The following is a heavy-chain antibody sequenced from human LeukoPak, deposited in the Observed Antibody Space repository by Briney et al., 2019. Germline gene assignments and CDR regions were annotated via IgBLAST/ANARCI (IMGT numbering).Heavy chain of an antibody. CDR2: INPSGGST. D-gene: IGHD3-16*01. V-gene: IGHV1-46*01. Sequence: GASVKVSCKASGYTFTSYYTHWVRQAPGQGLEWMGIINPSGGSTSYAQKFQGRVTMTRDMSTSTVYMELSSLRSEDTAVYYCARRRRGNWFDPWGQGTLVTVSS. J-gene: IGHJ5*02. CDR3: ARRRRGNWFDP. CDR1: GYTFTSYY.